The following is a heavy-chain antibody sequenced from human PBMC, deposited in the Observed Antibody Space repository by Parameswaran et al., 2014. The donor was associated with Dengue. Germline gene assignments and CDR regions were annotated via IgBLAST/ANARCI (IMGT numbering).Heavy chain of an antibody. D-gene: IGHD2-2*02. CDR3: ARDPCSSTSCYNYFDY. CDR2: IIPIFGAA. J-gene: IGHJ4*02. V-gene: IGHV1-69*06. Sequence: WVRQAPGQGLEWMGGIIPIFGAANYAQKFQGRVTVTADKSTNTAYMELSSLRSDDTAVYFCARDPCSSTSCYNYFDYWGQGTLVTVSS.